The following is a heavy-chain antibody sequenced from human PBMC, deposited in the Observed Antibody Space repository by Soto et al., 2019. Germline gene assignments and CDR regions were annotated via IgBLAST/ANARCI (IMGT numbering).Heavy chain of an antibody. J-gene: IGHJ4*02. V-gene: IGHV3-48*04. Sequence: EVQLVESGGGLVQPGGSLRLSCAASGFTFNSHTMNWVRQAPGKGLEWLSYISDSSASIYYADSVKGRFTVSRDNAKNSLYLQKNGLRAEDTAVYYCTRELGATGYWGQGTLVTVSS. D-gene: IGHD1-26*01. CDR1: GFTFNSHT. CDR3: TRELGATGY. CDR2: ISDSSASI.